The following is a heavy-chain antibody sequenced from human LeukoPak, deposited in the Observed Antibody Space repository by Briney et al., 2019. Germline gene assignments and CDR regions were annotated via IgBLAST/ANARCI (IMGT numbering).Heavy chain of an antibody. CDR2: IWYDGSNK. CDR1: GFTFSSYG. D-gene: IGHD6-13*01. J-gene: IGHJ4*02. Sequence: GGSLRLSCAASGFTFSSYGMHWVRQAPGKGLEWVAVIWYDGSNKYYADSVKGRFTISRDNSKNTLYLQMNSLRAEDTAVYYCAREVNWAQGGSGIAAAGRVDYWGQGTLVTVSS. V-gene: IGHV3-33*01. CDR3: AREVNWAQGGSGIAAAGRVDY.